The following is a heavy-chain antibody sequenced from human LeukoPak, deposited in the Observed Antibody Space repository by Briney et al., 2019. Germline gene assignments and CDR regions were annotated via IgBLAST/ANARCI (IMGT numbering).Heavy chain of an antibody. CDR3: ARSLNPYSSGWYDY. Sequence: GGSLRLSCAASGFTFSSYWMCWVRQAPGKGLEWVANIKQDGSEKYYVDSVKGRFTISRDNVKNSLYLQMNSLRAEDTAMYYCARSLNPYSSGWYDYWGQGTLVTVSS. CDR1: GFTFSSYW. J-gene: IGHJ4*02. V-gene: IGHV3-7*01. D-gene: IGHD6-19*01. CDR2: IKQDGSEK.